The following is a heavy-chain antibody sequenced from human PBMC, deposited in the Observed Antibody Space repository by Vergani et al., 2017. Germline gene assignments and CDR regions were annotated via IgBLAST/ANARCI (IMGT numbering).Heavy chain of an antibody. CDR2: IIPIFGTA. CDR1: GGTFSSYA. V-gene: IGHV1-69*12. J-gene: IGHJ3*02. D-gene: IGHD3-22*01. CDR3: ASRNPYDSSGYYYVLGAFDI. Sequence: QVQLVQSGAEVKKPGSSVKVSCKASGGTFSSYAISWVRQAPGQGLEWVGGIIPIFGTANYAQKFQGRVTITADESTSTAYMELSSLRSEDTAVYYCASRNPYDSSGYYYVLGAFDIWGRGTMVTVSS.